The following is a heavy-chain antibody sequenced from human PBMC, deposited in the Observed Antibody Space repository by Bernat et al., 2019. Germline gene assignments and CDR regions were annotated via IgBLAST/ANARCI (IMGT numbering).Heavy chain of an antibody. J-gene: IGHJ3*02. Sequence: QVQLVESGGGVVQPGRSLRLSCAASGFTFSSYGMHWVRQAPGKGLEWVAVIWYDGSNKYYADSVKGRFTISRDNSKNTLYLQMSSLRAEDTAVYYCARDSLELPLDEPDDAFDIWGQGTMVTVSS. CDR3: ARDSLELPLDEPDDAFDI. D-gene: IGHD1-7*01. V-gene: IGHV3-33*01. CDR1: GFTFSSYG. CDR2: IWYDGSNK.